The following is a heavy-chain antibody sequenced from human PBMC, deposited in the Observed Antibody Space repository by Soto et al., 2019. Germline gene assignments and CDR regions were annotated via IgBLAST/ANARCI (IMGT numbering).Heavy chain of an antibody. J-gene: IGHJ4*02. D-gene: IGHD3-10*01. V-gene: IGHV4-4*02. CDR2: MHHSGAT. Sequence: QVRLQESGPGLVKPSGTLSLTCLVSGGSMSSPNWWSWVRQAPGKGLEWIAEMHHSGATNYNPSLKRRAIISIDKSNNQFSLNLSSVTAADTAVYYCATGSLYYYGSGGMWDSWGRGALVTVSS. CDR1: GGSMSSPNW. CDR3: ATGSLYYYGSGGMWDS.